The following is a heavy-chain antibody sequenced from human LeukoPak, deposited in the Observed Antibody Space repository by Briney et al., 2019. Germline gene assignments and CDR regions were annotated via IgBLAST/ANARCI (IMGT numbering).Heavy chain of an antibody. V-gene: IGHV3-21*01. Sequence: PGGSLRLSCAASGFTFSSYSMNWVRQAPGKGLEWVSSISSSSSYIYYADSVKGRFTISRDNAKNSLYLQMNSLRAEDTAVYYCARGADYGDYPEDAFDIWGQGTMVTVSS. D-gene: IGHD4-17*01. CDR3: ARGADYGDYPEDAFDI. CDR2: ISSSSSYI. CDR1: GFTFSSYS. J-gene: IGHJ3*02.